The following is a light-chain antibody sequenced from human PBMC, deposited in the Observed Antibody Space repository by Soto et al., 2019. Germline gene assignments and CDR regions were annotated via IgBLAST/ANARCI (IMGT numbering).Light chain of an antibody. V-gene: IGKV3-15*01. CDR2: GAS. CDR1: QSISSN. Sequence: ERVMTQSPATLSVSPGERATLSCRASQSISSNLAWYQQKPGQAPRLLIYGASTRATGIPARFSGSGSGTEFTLTISSLQSEDFATYYCQQYSNYPYTFGQGTRLEIK. CDR3: QQYSNYPYT. J-gene: IGKJ2*01.